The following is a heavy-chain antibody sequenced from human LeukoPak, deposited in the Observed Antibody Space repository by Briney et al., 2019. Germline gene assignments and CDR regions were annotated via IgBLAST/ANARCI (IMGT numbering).Heavy chain of an antibody. J-gene: IGHJ5*02. CDR2: IYHSGST. D-gene: IGHD5-18*01. CDR3: ARDRRSYGFLSINWFDP. V-gene: IGHV4-38-2*02. Sequence: SETLSLTCTVSGYSISSGYYWGWIRQPPGKGLEWIGSIYHSGSTYYNPSLKMRVTISVDPSRHQFSLKLSSVPAADTAVCYCARDRRSYGFLSINWFDPWGQGTLVTVSS. CDR1: GYSISSGYY.